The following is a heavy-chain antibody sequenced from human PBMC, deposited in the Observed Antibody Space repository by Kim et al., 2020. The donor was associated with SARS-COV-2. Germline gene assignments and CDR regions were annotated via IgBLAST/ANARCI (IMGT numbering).Heavy chain of an antibody. CDR2: IIPIFGTA. V-gene: IGHV1-69*13. CDR1: GGTFSNYA. CDR3: ARAGYSSSSYYYYGMDV. J-gene: IGHJ6*02. D-gene: IGHD6-6*01. Sequence: SVKVSCKASGGTFSNYAITWVRQAPGQGLEWMGGIIPIFGTANYAQKFQGRVTITADESTRTAYMELSSLRSEDTAVYYCARAGYSSSSYYYYGMDVWGQGTTVTVSS.